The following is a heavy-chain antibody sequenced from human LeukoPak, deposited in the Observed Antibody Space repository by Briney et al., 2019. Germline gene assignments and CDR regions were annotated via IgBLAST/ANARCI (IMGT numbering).Heavy chain of an antibody. CDR1: GFTFSSYG. D-gene: IGHD6-13*01. Sequence: PGGTLRLSCAASGFTFSSYGMSWARQAPGKGLEWVSAISAYGDSTYYADSVKGRFTISRDNSKNTLYLQMNSLRAEDTAIYYCAKDVGTAALFVWYFDLWGRGTLVTVSS. V-gene: IGHV3-23*01. CDR3: AKDVGTAALFVWYFDL. CDR2: ISAYGDST. J-gene: IGHJ2*01.